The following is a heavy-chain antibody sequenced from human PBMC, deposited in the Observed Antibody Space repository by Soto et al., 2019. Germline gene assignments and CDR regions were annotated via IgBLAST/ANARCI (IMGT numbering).Heavy chain of an antibody. CDR1: GFTFSSYA. V-gene: IGHV3-23*01. Sequence: GGSLRLSCAASGFTFSSYAMSWVRQAPGEGLEWVSAISGSGGSTYYADSVKGRFTISRDNSKNTLYLQMNSLRAEDTAVYYCAKYPYYYGSGSSHRYGTDVWGQGTTVTVSS. J-gene: IGHJ6*02. CDR3: AKYPYYYGSGSSHRYGTDV. CDR2: ISGSGGST. D-gene: IGHD3-10*01.